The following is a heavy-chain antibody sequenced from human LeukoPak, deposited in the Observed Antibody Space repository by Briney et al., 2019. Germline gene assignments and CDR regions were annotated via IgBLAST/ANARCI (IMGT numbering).Heavy chain of an antibody. CDR3: ARHLPYYYYMDV. CDR1: GGSFSGYY. J-gene: IGHJ6*03. Sequence: PSETLSLTCAVYGGSFSGYYWSWIRQPPGKGLEWIGEINHSGSTNYNPSLKSRVTISVDTSKNQFSLKLSSVTAADTAVYYCARHLPYYYYMDVWGEGTTVTVSS. CDR2: INHSGST. V-gene: IGHV4-34*01.